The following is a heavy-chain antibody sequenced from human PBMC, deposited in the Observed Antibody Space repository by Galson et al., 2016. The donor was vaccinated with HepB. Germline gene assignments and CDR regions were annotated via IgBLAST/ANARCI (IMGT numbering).Heavy chain of an antibody. Sequence: SLRLSCAVSAGTFKNYAMNWVRQAPGKGLEWVAAIRGSGGRTSYEDSVRGRFTISRDNSKNTLFLRMNSVGVEDTAVYFCAKSGFFGELDKWGQGTGVAVSS. J-gene: IGHJ4*02. V-gene: IGHV3-23*01. D-gene: IGHD3-10*01. CDR3: AKSGFFGELDK. CDR2: IRGSGGRT. CDR1: AGTFKNYA.